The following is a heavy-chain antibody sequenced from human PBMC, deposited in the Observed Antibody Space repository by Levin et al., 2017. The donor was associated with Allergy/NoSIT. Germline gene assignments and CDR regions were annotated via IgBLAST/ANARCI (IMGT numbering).Heavy chain of an antibody. J-gene: IGHJ4*02. CDR3: AKDRFRPIVVVTAIQDY. V-gene: IGHV3-23*01. CDR1: GFTFSSYA. Sequence: TGGSLRLSCAASGFTFSSYAMSWVRQAPGKGLEWVSAISGSGGSTYYADSVKGRFTISRDNSKNTLYLQMNSLRAEDTAVYYCAKDRFRPIVVVTAIQDYWGQGTLVTVSS. D-gene: IGHD2-21*02. CDR2: ISGSGGST.